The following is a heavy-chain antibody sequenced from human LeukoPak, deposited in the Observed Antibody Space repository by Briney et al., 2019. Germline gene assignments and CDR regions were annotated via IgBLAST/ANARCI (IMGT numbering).Heavy chain of an antibody. D-gene: IGHD5-24*01. CDR3: ARGRRDGYNFYWYFDL. CDR2: IDTSGST. Sequence: SETLSLTCTVSGGSISSGTYYWSWIRQPAGKGLEWIVRIDTSGSTNYNPSLKNRVTISVETSKNQFSLNLTSVTAADTALYYCARGRRDGYNFYWYFDLWGRGTLVTVSS. V-gene: IGHV4-61*02. J-gene: IGHJ2*01. CDR1: GGSISSGTYY.